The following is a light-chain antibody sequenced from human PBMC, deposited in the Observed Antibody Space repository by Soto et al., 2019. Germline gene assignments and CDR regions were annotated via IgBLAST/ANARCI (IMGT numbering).Light chain of an antibody. V-gene: IGKV2-30*01. CDR1: QSLAYIDGNTY. CDR3: MQGTHWPPYT. J-gene: IGKJ2*01. CDR2: KVS. Sequence: EVVMTQSPLSLPVTLGQPASISCRSSQSLAYIDGNTYLSWFQQRPGQSPRRLIYKVSNRESGVTAGCSGSGSGTDFTLKISRVEAEDVGVYYCMQGTHWPPYTFGQGTKLEIK.